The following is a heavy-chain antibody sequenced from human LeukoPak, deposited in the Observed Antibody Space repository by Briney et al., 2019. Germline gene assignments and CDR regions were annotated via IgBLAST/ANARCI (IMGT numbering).Heavy chain of an antibody. Sequence: GGSLRLSCPASGFTFSRYEMHWVRQAPWKGLEWVSYISSSGSTIYYADSVKGRFTSSRDNAKNSLYLQMNSLRAEDTAVYYCAELGITMIGGVWGKGTTVTISS. V-gene: IGHV3-48*03. CDR3: AELGITMIGGV. CDR2: ISSSGSTI. CDR1: GFTFSRYE. D-gene: IGHD3-10*01. J-gene: IGHJ6*04.